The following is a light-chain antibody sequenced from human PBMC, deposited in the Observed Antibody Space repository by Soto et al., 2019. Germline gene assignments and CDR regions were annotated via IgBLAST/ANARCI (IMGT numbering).Light chain of an antibody. J-gene: IGKJ1*01. Sequence: EIVLTQSPGTLCWSRGERATLSCTASQSVSSSYLAWYQQKPGQAPRLLIYGASSRATGIPDRFSGSGPGTDFTLTISRLEPEDFAVYYCQQYGSSHWTFGQGTKVDIK. CDR3: QQYGSSHWT. V-gene: IGKV3-20*01. CDR2: GAS. CDR1: QSVSSSY.